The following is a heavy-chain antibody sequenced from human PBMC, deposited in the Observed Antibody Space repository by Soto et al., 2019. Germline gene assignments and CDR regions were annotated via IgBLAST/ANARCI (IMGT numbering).Heavy chain of an antibody. CDR2: MSHSGPT. Sequence: PSETLSLTCAVSGGFVTINYWWGWVRQSPVTGLEWIGDMSHSGPTNYSPSLKSRVTLSVDTSKNQFSLELKSVTAADTAVYYCATSNWFDPWGQG. J-gene: IGHJ5*02. CDR1: GGFVTINYW. V-gene: IGHV4-4*02. CDR3: ATSNWFDP.